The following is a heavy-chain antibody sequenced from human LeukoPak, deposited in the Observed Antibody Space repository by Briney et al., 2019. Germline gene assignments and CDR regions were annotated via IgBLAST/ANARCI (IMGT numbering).Heavy chain of an antibody. J-gene: IGHJ4*02. CDR3: ARGYDFWSGYQYYFDH. CDR1: GGSISSYY. Sequence: SETLSLTCTVSGGSISSYYWSWIRQPPGKGLEWIGYIYYSGSTNYNPSLKSRVTISVDTSKNQFSLKLSSVTAADTAVYYCARGYDFWSGYQYYFDHWGQGTLVTVSS. CDR2: IYYSGST. D-gene: IGHD3-3*01. V-gene: IGHV4-59*01.